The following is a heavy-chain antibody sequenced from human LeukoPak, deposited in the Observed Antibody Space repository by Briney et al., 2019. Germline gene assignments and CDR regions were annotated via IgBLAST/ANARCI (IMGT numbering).Heavy chain of an antibody. V-gene: IGHV4-59*01. CDR2: IFDIGNT. D-gene: IGHD2-2*01. Sequence: SETLSLTCNVSGVSLNNYYWTWVRQSPGKGLEWIGYIFDIGNTNYNPPLKSRATISLDRSKNQFSLRLNSVTAADTAVYYCAKGMMPDWFDPWGQGTLVTVST. J-gene: IGHJ5*02. CDR1: GVSLNNYY. CDR3: AKGMMPDWFDP.